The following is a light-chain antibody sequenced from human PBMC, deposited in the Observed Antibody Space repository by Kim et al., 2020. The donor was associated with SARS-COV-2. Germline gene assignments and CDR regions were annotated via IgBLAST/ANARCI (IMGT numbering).Light chain of an antibody. CDR1: SSNSGAGYD. CDR3: QSYDSSLSGSKV. V-gene: IGLV1-40*01. CDR2: GNS. Sequence: VTTSCTGGSSNSGAGYDVHWYQQLPGTAPKHLIYGNSNRPSGVPDRFSGSKSGTSASLAITGLQAEDEADYYCQSYDSSLSGSKVFGTGTKVTVL. J-gene: IGLJ1*01.